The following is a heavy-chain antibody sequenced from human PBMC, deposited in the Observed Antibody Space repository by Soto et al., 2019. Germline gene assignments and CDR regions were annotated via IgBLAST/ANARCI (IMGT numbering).Heavy chain of an antibody. CDR2: INHSGST. Sequence: SETLSLTCAVYGGSFSCYYWSWIRQPPGKGLEWIGEINHSGSTNYNPSLKSRVTISVDTSKNQFSLKLSSVTAADTAVYYCARRKGYCSSTSCYWGKQNWFDPWGQGTLVTVSS. D-gene: IGHD2-2*01. V-gene: IGHV4-34*01. J-gene: IGHJ5*02. CDR1: GGSFSCYY. CDR3: ARRKGYCSSTSCYWGKQNWFDP.